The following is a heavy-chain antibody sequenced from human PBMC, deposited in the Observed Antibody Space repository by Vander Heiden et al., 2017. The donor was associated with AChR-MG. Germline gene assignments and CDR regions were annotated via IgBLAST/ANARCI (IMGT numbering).Heavy chain of an antibody. D-gene: IGHD3-22*01. J-gene: IGHJ3*02. CDR1: GFTVSSNY. CDR3: ASEKGYYDSSGYLSGREGAFDI. V-gene: IGHV3-53*01. CDR2: IYSGGST. Sequence: EVQLVESGGGLIQPGGSLRPSCAASGFTVSSNYMSGVRQAPGKGMEGVSVIYSGGSTYYADSVKGRFTISRDNSKNTLYLQMNSLRAEDTAVYYCASEKGYYDSSGYLSGREGAFDIWGQGTMVTVSS.